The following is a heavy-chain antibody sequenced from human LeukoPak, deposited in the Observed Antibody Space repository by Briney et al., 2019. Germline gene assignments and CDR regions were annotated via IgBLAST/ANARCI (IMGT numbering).Heavy chain of an antibody. V-gene: IGHV1-18*01. CDR2: LSAYNGNT. Sequence: GGSVKVSCKASGFTFTSYVISWVRQAPGQGLEWMGWLSAYNGNTNYAQMLQGRVTMPTDTSTSTAYMELRSLRADDTAVYYCVRDRPYGSRSYASHWGQGTLVTVSS. CDR3: VRDRPYGSRSYASH. D-gene: IGHD3-10*01. J-gene: IGHJ4*02. CDR1: GFTFTSYV.